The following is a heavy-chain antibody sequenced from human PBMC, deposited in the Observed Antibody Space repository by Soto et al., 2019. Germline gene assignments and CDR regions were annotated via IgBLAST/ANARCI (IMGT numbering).Heavy chain of an antibody. CDR3: ARQLYSTCTLDY. Sequence: GGSLRLXCAAXXXXXXXXXMHWVRQAPGKGLEWVAVISYDGSTEHYADSVKGRLTIARDNSNNTLHLQMNSLRVEDTAVYYCARQLYSTCTLDYWGHGTLVTVSS. V-gene: IGHV3-30-3*01. D-gene: IGHD6-13*01. J-gene: IGHJ4*01. CDR2: ISYDGSTE. CDR1: XXXXXXXX.